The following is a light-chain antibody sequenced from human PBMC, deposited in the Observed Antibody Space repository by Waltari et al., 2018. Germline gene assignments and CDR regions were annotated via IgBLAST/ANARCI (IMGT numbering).Light chain of an antibody. V-gene: IGKV2-28*01. CDR3: MQQLQTPRS. Sequence: DIVMTQSPLSLPVTPGESASFSCRSSQSLLHSNGKDYLDGYVQKPGQSPPLLICMGSNRASGVPDRFSGSGSGTDFTLEISRVEPEDVGIYYCMQQLQTPRSFGPGTKVEIK. CDR2: MGS. J-gene: IGKJ3*01. CDR1: QSLLHSNGKDY.